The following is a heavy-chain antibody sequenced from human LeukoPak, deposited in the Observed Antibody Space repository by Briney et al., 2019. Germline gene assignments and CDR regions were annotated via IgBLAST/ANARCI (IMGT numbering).Heavy chain of an antibody. J-gene: IGHJ5*02. CDR2: IYYGGST. CDR3: ARNRGFCSGGSCYGWFDP. D-gene: IGHD2-15*01. V-gene: IGHV4-59*02. Sequence: SETLSLTCTVSGGSVSSYYLSWIRQPPRKGLEWIGYIYYGGSTNYNPSFKSRVTISADTSKNQFSLKLTSVTTADTAVYYCARNRGFCSGGSCYGWFDPWGQGTLVLVSS. CDR1: GGSVSSYY.